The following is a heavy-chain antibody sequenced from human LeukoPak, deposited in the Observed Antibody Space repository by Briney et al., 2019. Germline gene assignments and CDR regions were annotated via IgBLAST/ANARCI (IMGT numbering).Heavy chain of an antibody. D-gene: IGHD2-21*01. J-gene: IGHJ4*02. CDR3: ARDKSPLFRGFDY. Sequence: GRSLRLSCAASGFTFSSYSMNWVRQAPGKGLEWVSSISSSSSYIYYADSVKGRFTISRDNAKNSLYLQINSLRAEDTAVYYCARDKSPLFRGFDYWGQGTLVTVSS. CDR1: GFTFSSYS. V-gene: IGHV3-21*01. CDR2: ISSSSSYI.